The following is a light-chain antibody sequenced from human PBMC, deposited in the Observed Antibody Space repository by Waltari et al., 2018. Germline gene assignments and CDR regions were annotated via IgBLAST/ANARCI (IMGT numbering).Light chain of an antibody. CDR3: NSRDSSADHVV. CDR2: NNI. CDR1: SLRNDY. Sequence: CDLTQDPAVSVALGQTARTTCQGDSLRNDYVNWYQQRPGQAPLLRISNNINRPSGIPDRFSGSKSGGTASLTITETQAQDEADYYCNSRDSSADHVVFGGGTKLTVL. J-gene: IGLJ3*02. V-gene: IGLV3-19*01.